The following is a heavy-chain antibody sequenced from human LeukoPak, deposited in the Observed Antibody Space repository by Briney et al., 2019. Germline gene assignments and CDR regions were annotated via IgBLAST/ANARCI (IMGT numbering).Heavy chain of an antibody. V-gene: IGHV3-30*18. D-gene: IGHD5-18*01. Sequence: GGSLRLSCAASGFTFSSYGMHWVRQAPGKGLEWVAVISYDGSNKYYADSVKGRFTISRDNSKNTLYLQMNSLRAEDTAVYYCAEDKDSYEALYYFDYWGQGTLVTVSS. CDR3: AEDKDSYEALYYFDY. CDR2: ISYDGSNK. J-gene: IGHJ4*02. CDR1: GFTFSSYG.